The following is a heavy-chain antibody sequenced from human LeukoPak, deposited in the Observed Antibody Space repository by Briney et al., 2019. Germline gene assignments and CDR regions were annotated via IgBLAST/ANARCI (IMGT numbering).Heavy chain of an antibody. J-gene: IGHJ3*02. CDR2: IYYSWRT. D-gene: IGHD3-22*01. CDR1: GGSITGHY. Sequence: SETLSLTCTVSGGSITGHYWSWIRQAPGKGLEWIGFIYYSWRTKYNPSLQSRVTISLDTSEKKFSLKVPPVTAADTAVYYCTRLLDNDSSGDPDTFDMWGQGTVVTVSS. CDR3: TRLLDNDSSGDPDTFDM. V-gene: IGHV4-59*08.